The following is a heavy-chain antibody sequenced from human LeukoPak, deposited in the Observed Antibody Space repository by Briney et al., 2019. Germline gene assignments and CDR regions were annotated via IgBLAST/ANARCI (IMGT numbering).Heavy chain of an antibody. D-gene: IGHD1-26*01. CDR2: IYYSGST. J-gene: IGHJ5*02. CDR1: GGSISSSSYY. V-gene: IGHV4-61*01. Sequence: PSETLSLTCTISGGSISSSSYYWSWIRQPPGKGLEWIGYIYYSGSTNYNPSLKSRVTISVDTSKNQFSLKLSSVTAADTAVYYCARTIVGATPWFDPWGQGTLVTVSS. CDR3: ARTIVGATPWFDP.